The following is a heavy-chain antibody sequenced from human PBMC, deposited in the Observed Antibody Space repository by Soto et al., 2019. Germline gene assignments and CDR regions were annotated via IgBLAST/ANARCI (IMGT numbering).Heavy chain of an antibody. J-gene: IGHJ4*02. CDR2: INSDGSST. D-gene: IGHD5-12*01. CDR1: GFTFSSYW. V-gene: IGHV3-74*01. Sequence: GGSLRLSCEASGFTFSSYWMHWVRQAPGKGLVWVSRINSDGSSTTYADSVKGRFTISRDNAKNTLYLQMNSLRAEDTAVYYCARRGYSGYDYGYWGQETLVTVSS. CDR3: ARRGYSGYDYGY.